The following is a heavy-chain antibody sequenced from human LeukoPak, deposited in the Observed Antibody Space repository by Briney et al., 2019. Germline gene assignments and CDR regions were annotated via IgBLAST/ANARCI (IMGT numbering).Heavy chain of an antibody. D-gene: IGHD3-10*01. J-gene: IGHJ6*02. CDR1: GGSFSGYY. Sequence: MASETLSLTCAVYGGSFSGYYWGWFRQPPGKGLEWLGEINRGGNTNYNPSLKSRVTISVDTSKNQFSLKLSSVTAADTAVYYSARDLGERFGESNYGMDVWGQGTTVTVSS. CDR3: ARDLGERFGESNYGMDV. V-gene: IGHV4-34*01. CDR2: INRGGNT.